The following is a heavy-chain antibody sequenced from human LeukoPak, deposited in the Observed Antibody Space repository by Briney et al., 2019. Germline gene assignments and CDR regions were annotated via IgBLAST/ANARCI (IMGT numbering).Heavy chain of an antibody. J-gene: IGHJ5*02. V-gene: IGHV5-10-1*01. CDR2: IDPSDSYT. D-gene: IGHD1-1*01. CDR1: GYSFTSNW. Sequence: GESLKIPCKGSGYSFTSNWISWVRQMPGKGLEWMWRIDPSDSYTNYSPSFQGHVTISADKSISTAYLQWSSLKASDTAMYYCARQPEGTWFDPWGQGTLVTVSS. CDR3: ARQPEGTWFDP.